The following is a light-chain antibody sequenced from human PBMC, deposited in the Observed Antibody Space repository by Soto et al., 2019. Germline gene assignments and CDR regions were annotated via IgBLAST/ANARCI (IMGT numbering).Light chain of an antibody. CDR3: CSYAGSSTYYV. Sequence: QSVLTQPASVSGSPGQSISISCTDTSSDVGSYNLVSWYQQHPGKAPKLMIYEVSKRPSGVSNRFSGSKSGNTASLTISGLQAEDEADYYCCSYAGSSTYYVFGTGTKVTVL. V-gene: IGLV2-23*02. CDR1: SSDVGSYNL. CDR2: EVS. J-gene: IGLJ1*01.